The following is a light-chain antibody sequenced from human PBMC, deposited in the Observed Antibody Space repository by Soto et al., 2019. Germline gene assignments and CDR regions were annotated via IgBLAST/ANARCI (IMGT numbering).Light chain of an antibody. CDR3: QQYNNWPRS. CDR1: QSIGRN. J-gene: IGKJ1*01. Sequence: EIVMTQSPATLSVSPGERATLSCRASQSIGRNLAWYQHKPGQAPRLLIYGASTGTTDIPTRFSASGSGTDFILTISSLQSEDFAVYYCQQYNNWPRSFGQGTKVDIK. V-gene: IGKV3-15*01. CDR2: GAS.